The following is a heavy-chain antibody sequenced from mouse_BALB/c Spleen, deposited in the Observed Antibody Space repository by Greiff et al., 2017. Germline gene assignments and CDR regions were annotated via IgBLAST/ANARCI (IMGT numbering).Heavy chain of an antibody. J-gene: IGHJ4*01. CDR3: ARERIYCDYGGGYYAMDY. CDR2: ISDGGSYT. Sequence: EVKVVESGGGLVKPGGSLKLSCAASGFTFSDYYMYWVRQTPEKRLEWVATISDGGSYTYYPDSVKGRFTISRDNAKNNLYLQMSSLKSEDTAMYYCARERIYCDYGGGYYAMDYWGQGTSVTVSS. D-gene: IGHD2-4*01. V-gene: IGHV5-4*02. CDR1: GFTFSDYY.